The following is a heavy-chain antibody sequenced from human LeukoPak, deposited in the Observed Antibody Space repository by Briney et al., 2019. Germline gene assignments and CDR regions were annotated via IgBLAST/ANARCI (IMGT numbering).Heavy chain of an antibody. J-gene: IGHJ6*02. V-gene: IGHV1-69*04. CDR2: IIPILGIA. CDR3: ARHGIAAARRMDV. D-gene: IGHD6-13*01. Sequence: ASVKVSCKASGYTFTSYGISWVRQAPGQGLEWMGRIIPILGIANYAQKFQGRVTITADKSTGTAYMELSSLRSEDTAVYYCARHGIAAARRMDVWGQGTTVTVSS. CDR1: GYTFTSYG.